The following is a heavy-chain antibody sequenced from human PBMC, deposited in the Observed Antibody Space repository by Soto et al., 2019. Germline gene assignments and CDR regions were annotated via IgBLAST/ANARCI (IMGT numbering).Heavy chain of an antibody. CDR1: GGSISGSSYY. V-gene: IGHV4-39*01. D-gene: IGHD6-19*01. CDR3: ARQGIAVAVYTWGIGY. Sequence: QLQLQESGPGLLKPSETLSLTCTVSGGSISGSSYYWAWIRQPPGKGLEWIGSIYYSGSTYYNPSLKSRVTISVDTSKNQFSLKLSSVTAADTAVYYCARQGIAVAVYTWGIGYWGQGTLVTVSS. CDR2: IYYSGST. J-gene: IGHJ4*02.